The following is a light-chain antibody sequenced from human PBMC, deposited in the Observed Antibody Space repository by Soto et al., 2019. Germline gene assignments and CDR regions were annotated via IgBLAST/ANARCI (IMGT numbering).Light chain of an antibody. CDR2: GAS. CDR1: QSVRXXX. J-gene: IGKJ2*01. Sequence: EIVLTQSPGTLSLSPGERVTLSCRASQSVRXXXLAWYQQKPGQAPRRLIYGASSRATDIPDRFSGSGSGXDXXXTIXRLXPEDFAVYYCQQYGSSPGTFGQGTKLEIK. V-gene: IGKV3-20*01. CDR3: QQYGSSPGT.